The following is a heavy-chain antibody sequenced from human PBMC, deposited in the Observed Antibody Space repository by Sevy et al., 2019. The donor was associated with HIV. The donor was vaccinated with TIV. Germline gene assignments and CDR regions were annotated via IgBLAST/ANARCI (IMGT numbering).Heavy chain of an antibody. D-gene: IGHD1-1*01. CDR3: ARDSTTRPRVLDY. V-gene: IGHV4-59*01. CDR2: IYFTGNT. CDR1: GGSISSYF. Sequence: SETLSLTCSVSGGSISSYFWTWVRQSPGKGLEWIGNIYFTGNTDYSPSLKSRVTLSLDTTKRQFSLTLKFVTAADTAIYFCARDSTTRPRVLDYWGQGTLVTVSS. J-gene: IGHJ4*02.